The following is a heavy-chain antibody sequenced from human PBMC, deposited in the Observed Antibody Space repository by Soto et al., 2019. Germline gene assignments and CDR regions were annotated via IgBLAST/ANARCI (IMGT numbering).Heavy chain of an antibody. V-gene: IGHV3-30*03. D-gene: IGHD1-26*01. CDR2: ISYDGSNE. Sequence: PGGYLRLSCAASGFTFNTYGMHWVRQAPGKGLEWVAFISYDGSNEYYADSVKGRFTISRDNSKNTVFLQMNSLRGEDTAVYYCASDLVGASDSYGLDVWGQGTPVTVSS. CDR1: GFTFNTYG. CDR3: ASDLVGASDSYGLDV. J-gene: IGHJ6*02.